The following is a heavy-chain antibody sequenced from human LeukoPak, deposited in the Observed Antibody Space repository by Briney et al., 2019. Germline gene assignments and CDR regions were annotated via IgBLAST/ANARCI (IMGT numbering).Heavy chain of an antibody. Sequence: PSETLSLTCTVSSGSISSYYWSWIRQPPGKGLEWIAYIYYSGSTDYNPSLKSRVTISVDTSKNQFSLKLTSVTAADTAVYYCARESYYSGWFDFWGQGTLVTVSS. V-gene: IGHV4-59*01. D-gene: IGHD6-19*01. CDR2: IYYSGST. CDR3: ARESYYSGWFDF. CDR1: SGSISSYY. J-gene: IGHJ4*02.